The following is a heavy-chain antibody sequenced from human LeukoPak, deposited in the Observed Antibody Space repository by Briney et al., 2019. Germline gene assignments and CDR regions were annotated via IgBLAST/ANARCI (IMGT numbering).Heavy chain of an antibody. Sequence: SETLSLTCTLSGGPIKRYYGVWIRQPPGKGLEWIGYIYYSAITNYNPSLKSRVTISVDTSKNQFSLKLSSVTAADTAVYYCASEARATDFWGQGTLVTVSS. CDR3: ASEARATDF. CDR1: GGPIKRYY. J-gene: IGHJ4*01. V-gene: IGHV4-59*01. CDR2: IYYSAIT.